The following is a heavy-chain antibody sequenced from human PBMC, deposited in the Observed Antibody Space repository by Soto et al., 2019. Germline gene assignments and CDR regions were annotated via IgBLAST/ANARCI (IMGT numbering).Heavy chain of an antibody. CDR1: GFTFSSYA. CDR2: ISYDGSNK. CDR3: ARETYSSGWTPTFGY. D-gene: IGHD6-19*01. J-gene: IGHJ4*02. Sequence: QVQLVESGGGVVQPGRSLRLSCAASGFTFSSYAMHWVRQAPGKGLEWVAVISYDGSNKYYADSVKGRFTISRDNSKNTLYLQMNSLRAEDTAVYYWARETYSSGWTPTFGYWGQGTLVTVSS. V-gene: IGHV3-30-3*01.